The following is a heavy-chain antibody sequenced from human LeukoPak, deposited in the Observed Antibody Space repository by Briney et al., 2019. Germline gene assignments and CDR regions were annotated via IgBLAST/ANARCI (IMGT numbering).Heavy chain of an antibody. CDR2: IYTSGST. J-gene: IGHJ3*02. V-gene: IGHV4-4*07. CDR1: VGSISRYY. D-gene: IGHD4-17*01. CDR3: AREKDDYGDYVAFDI. Sequence: PAETLSLTCTVSVGSISRYYWSWIRQPAGKGLEWIGRIYTSGSTNYNPSLKSRVTMSVDTSKNQFSLKLSSVTAADTAVYYCAREKDDYGDYVAFDIWGQGTMVTVSS.